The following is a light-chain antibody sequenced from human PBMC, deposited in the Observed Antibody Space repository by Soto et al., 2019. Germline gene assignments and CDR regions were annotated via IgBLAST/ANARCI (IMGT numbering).Light chain of an antibody. J-gene: IGKJ1*01. Sequence: EIVLTQSPGTLSLSPGEGATLSCRASQSVGSSYLAWFQQRPGQAPRLLIYGASSRATGIPGRFSGSGSGTDFTLTISRLEPEDFAVYYCQQYGNSPRTFGQGTKVEIK. CDR3: QQYGNSPRT. CDR1: QSVGSSY. CDR2: GAS. V-gene: IGKV3-20*01.